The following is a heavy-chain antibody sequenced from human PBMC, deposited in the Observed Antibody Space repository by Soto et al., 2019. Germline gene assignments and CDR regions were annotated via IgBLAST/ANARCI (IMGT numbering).Heavy chain of an antibody. CDR1: GGSISSSNW. CDR3: ARDGAVAGPVRYNYYYYGMDV. CDR2: IYHSGST. D-gene: IGHD6-19*01. J-gene: IGHJ6*02. Sequence: NPSETLSLTCAVSGGSISSSNWWSWVRQPPGKGLEWIGEIYHSGSTNYNPSLKSRVTISVDKSKNQFSLKLSSVTAADTAVYYCARDGAVAGPVRYNYYYYGMDVWGQGTTVTVSS. V-gene: IGHV4-4*02.